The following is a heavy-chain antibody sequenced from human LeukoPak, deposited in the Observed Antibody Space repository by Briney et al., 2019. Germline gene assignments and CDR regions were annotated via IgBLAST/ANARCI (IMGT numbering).Heavy chain of an antibody. V-gene: IGHV4-59*01. Sequence: PSETLSLTCTVSGGSISRYYWSWLRQPPGKGLEWIGYIYYFGSTNYNPSLKSRVTISVDTSKNQFSLKLSSVTAADTAVYYCTSLNSGYGGWFDHWGQGTLVTVSS. CDR3: TSLNSGYGGWFDH. CDR2: IYYFGST. J-gene: IGHJ5*02. CDR1: GGSISRYY. D-gene: IGHD5-12*01.